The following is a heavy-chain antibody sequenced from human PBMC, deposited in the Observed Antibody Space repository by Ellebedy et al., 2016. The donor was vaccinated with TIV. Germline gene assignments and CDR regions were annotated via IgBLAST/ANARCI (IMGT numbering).Heavy chain of an antibody. CDR2: ISAYNGNT. CDR1: GYTFTSYG. J-gene: IGHJ2*01. V-gene: IGHV1-18*01. CDR3: ARGEYVDIVATTRGLWYFDL. Sequence: ASVKVSXXASGYTFTSYGISWVRQAPGQGLEWMGWISAYNGNTNYAQKLQGRVTMTRNTSISTAYMELSSLRSEDTAVYYCARGEYVDIVATTRGLWYFDLWGRGTLVTVSS. D-gene: IGHD5-12*01.